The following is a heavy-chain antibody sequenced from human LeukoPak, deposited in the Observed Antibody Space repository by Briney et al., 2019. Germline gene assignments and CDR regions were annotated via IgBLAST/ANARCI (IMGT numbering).Heavy chain of an antibody. CDR1: GGTFSSYA. D-gene: IGHD3-22*01. Sequence: SVKVSCKASGGTFSSYAISWVRQAPGQGLEWMGGIIPIFGTANYAQKFQGRVTITADKSTSTAYMELSSLRSEDTAVYYCARDVTPDSSGYYYDAFDIWGQGTMVTVSS. CDR2: IIPIFGTA. CDR3: ARDVTPDSSGYYYDAFDI. J-gene: IGHJ3*02. V-gene: IGHV1-69*06.